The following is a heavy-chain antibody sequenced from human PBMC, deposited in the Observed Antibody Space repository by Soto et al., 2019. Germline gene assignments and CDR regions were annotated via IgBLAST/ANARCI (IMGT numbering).Heavy chain of an antibody. D-gene: IGHD3-3*01. CDR3: ARAGWELRFLEWLYYYGMDV. Sequence: GASVKVSCKASGYTFTGYYMHWVRQAPGQGLEWMGWINPNSGGTNYAQKLKGWVTMTRDTSISTAYMKPSRLRSDDTAVYYCARAGWELRFLEWLYYYGMDVWGQGTTVTVSS. V-gene: IGHV1-2*04. CDR2: INPNSGGT. J-gene: IGHJ6*02. CDR1: GYTFTGYY.